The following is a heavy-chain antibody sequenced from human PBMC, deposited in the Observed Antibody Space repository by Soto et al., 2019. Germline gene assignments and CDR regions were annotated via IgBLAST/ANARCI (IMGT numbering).Heavy chain of an antibody. Sequence: PGESLKISCKGSGYSFTSHWISWVRQMPGKGLEWMGRIDPSDSYTNYSPSFQGHVTISADKSINTAYLQWSSLMASDTAMYYCASGGITVTGTSHHDVSDIWGQGTVVTVSS. CDR2: IDPSDSYT. V-gene: IGHV5-10-1*01. D-gene: IGHD6-19*01. CDR3: ASGGITVTGTSHHDVSDI. J-gene: IGHJ3*02. CDR1: GYSFTSHW.